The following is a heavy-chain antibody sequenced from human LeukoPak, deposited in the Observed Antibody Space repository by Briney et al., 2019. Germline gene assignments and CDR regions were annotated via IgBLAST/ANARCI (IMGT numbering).Heavy chain of an antibody. J-gene: IGHJ6*03. CDR2: ISSSSSYI. CDR3: ARGTQITMVRALFYYYYYMDV. V-gene: IGHV3-21*01. Sequence: GGSLRLSCAASGFTFSSYSMNWVRQAPGKGLEWVSSISSSSSYIYYADSVKGRFTISRDNAKNSLYLQMNSLRAEDTAVYYCARGTQITMVRALFYYYYYMDVWGKGTTVTISS. D-gene: IGHD3-10*01. CDR1: GFTFSSYS.